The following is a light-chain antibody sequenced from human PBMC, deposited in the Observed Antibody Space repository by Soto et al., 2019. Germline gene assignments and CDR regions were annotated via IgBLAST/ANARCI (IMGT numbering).Light chain of an antibody. J-gene: IGKJ2*01. V-gene: IGKV3-15*01. CDR3: QQYNNWPTLYT. CDR2: GAS. Sequence: EIVMTQSPATLSVSPVERATLSCRASQSVSSNLAWYQQKPGQAPRLLIYGASTRATGIPARFSVSGSGTEFTLTISSLQSEDFAVYYCQQYNNWPTLYTFGQGTKLEIK. CDR1: QSVSSN.